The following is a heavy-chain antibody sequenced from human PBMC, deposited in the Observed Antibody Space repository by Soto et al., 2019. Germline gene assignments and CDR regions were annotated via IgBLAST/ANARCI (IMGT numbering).Heavy chain of an antibody. Sequence: EVQLVESGGGLIEPGRSLRLACTASGFTFDDHAMHWVRQPLGKGLEWVSGISWHSGSIAYADSAKGRFIISRDNVKNSLYLKMDSLRPEDTALYYRVREAIGTGWSGGRIYNFDNWGQGTLVAVSS. CDR3: VREAIGTGWSGGRIYNFDN. V-gene: IGHV3-9*01. CDR1: GFTFDDHA. CDR2: ISWHSGSI. D-gene: IGHD6-19*01. J-gene: IGHJ4*02.